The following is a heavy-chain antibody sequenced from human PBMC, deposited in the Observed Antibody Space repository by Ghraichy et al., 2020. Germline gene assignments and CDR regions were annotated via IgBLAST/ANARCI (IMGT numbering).Heavy chain of an antibody. J-gene: IGHJ4*02. D-gene: IGHD6-19*01. V-gene: IGHV3-23*01. CDR3: AKDSSGWCIDF. CDR2: ISGSGSGT. CDR1: GFTFSNYA. Sequence: GGSLRLSCAASGFTFSNYAMSWVRQAPGKGLEWASTISGSGSGTYYADSVKGRFTISRDSSKNTLYLQMNSLRAEDTAVYYCAKDSSGWCIDFWGQGTLVTVSS.